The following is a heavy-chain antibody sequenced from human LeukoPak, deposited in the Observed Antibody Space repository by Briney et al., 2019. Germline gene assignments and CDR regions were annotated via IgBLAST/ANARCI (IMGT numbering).Heavy chain of an antibody. Sequence: GGSLRLSCAASGSTFDDYVMHWVRQAPGKGLEWVSLISGDGGSTYYADSVKGRFTISRDNSKNSLYLHMNSLRTEDTALYYCAKGGIVGAITIDYWGRGTLVTVSS. CDR3: AKGGIVGAITIDY. CDR1: GSTFDDYV. D-gene: IGHD1-26*01. CDR2: ISGDGGST. J-gene: IGHJ4*02. V-gene: IGHV3-43*02.